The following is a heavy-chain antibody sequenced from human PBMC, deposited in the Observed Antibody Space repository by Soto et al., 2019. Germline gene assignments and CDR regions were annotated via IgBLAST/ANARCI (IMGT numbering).Heavy chain of an antibody. D-gene: IGHD6-13*01. CDR3: ARDLQVYSSSWYAGYYYYYGMDV. Sequence: QVQLVESGGGVVQPGRSLRLSCAASGFTFSSYGMHWVRQAPGKGLEWVAVIWYDGSNKYYADSVKGRFTISRDNSKNTLYLQMNSLGAEDTAVYYCARDLQVYSSSWYAGYYYYYGMDVWGPGTTVTVSS. CDR1: GFTFSSYG. CDR2: IWYDGSNK. V-gene: IGHV3-33*01. J-gene: IGHJ6*02.